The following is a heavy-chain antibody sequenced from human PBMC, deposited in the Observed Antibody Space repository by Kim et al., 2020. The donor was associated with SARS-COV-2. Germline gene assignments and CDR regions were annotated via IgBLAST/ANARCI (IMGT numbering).Heavy chain of an antibody. J-gene: IGHJ4*02. D-gene: IGHD3-3*01. V-gene: IGHV3-7*04. Sequence: SVKGRFTISRDNAKNSLYLQMNSLRAEDTAVYYCARCITIFGVVISYFDYWGQGTLVTVSP. CDR3: ARCITIFGVVISYFDY.